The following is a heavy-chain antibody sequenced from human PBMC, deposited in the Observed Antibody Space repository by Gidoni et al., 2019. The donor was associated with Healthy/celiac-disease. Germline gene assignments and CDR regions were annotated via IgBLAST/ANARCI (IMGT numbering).Heavy chain of an antibody. CDR1: GFPFSSHA. Sequence: EVQLVASGGGLVQPGGSLRLSCAASGFPFSSHAMSWVRQAPGKGLEWVAAISGSGGSTYYADSVKGRFTISRDNSKNTLYLQMNSLRAEDTAVYYCAKDRDHEWFGEPTVGGMDVWGQGTTVTVSS. CDR2: ISGSGGST. V-gene: IGHV3-23*04. J-gene: IGHJ6*02. D-gene: IGHD3-10*01. CDR3: AKDRDHEWFGEPTVGGMDV.